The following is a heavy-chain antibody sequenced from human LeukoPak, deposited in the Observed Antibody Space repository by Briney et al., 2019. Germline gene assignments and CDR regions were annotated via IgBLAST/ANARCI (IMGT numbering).Heavy chain of an antibody. CDR1: GFTFGSYK. Sequence: GGSLRLSCAASGFTFGSYKMNWVGQAPGKGLEWVSYISSSGSTIYYADSVKGRFTISRDNAENSLYLQMNSLRAEDTAVYYCAELGITMIGGVWGKGTTVTISS. J-gene: IGHJ6*04. V-gene: IGHV3-48*03. CDR3: AELGITMIGGV. CDR2: ISSSGSTI. D-gene: IGHD3-10*02.